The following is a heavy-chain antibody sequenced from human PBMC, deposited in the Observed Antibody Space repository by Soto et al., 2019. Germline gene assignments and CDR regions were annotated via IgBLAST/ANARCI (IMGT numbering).Heavy chain of an antibody. D-gene: IGHD3-3*01. CDR1: GFTFSSYS. V-gene: IGHV3-21*01. CDR3: ARANQTDFGVVIGSHFDP. J-gene: IGHJ5*02. CDR2: ISSSSSYI. Sequence: EVQLVESGGGLVKPGGSLRLSCAASGFTFSSYSMNWVRQAPGKGLEWVSSISSSSSYIYYADSVKGRFTISRDNAKNSLYLQMNSLRAEDTAVYYCARANQTDFGVVIGSHFDPWGQGTLVTVSS.